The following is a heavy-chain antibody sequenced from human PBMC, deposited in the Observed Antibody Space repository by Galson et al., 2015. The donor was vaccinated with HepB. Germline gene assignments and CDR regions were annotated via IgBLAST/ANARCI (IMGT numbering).Heavy chain of an antibody. CDR3: ARGWFDS. CDR2: IDNGGTTI. J-gene: IGHJ5*01. V-gene: IGHV3-48*03. Sequence: SLRLSCAASGFTFSSYEMNWVRQAPGKGLEWLSYIDNGGTTIYYADSVKGRFTISRDNAKNSLDLQMNSLRGEDTAVYYCARGWFDSWGQGTLVTVSS. CDR1: GFTFSSYE.